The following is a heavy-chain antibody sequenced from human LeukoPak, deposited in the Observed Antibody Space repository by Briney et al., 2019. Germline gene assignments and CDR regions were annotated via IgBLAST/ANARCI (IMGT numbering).Heavy chain of an antibody. CDR3: XXXXXQWLANDAFDI. D-gene: IGHD6-19*01. V-gene: IGHV1-24*01. Sequence: ASVKVSCKVSGYTLTELSMHWVRQAPGKGLEWMGGFDPEDGETIYAQKFQGRVTMTEDTSTDTAYMELSSLRSEDTAVYYCXXXXXQWLANDAFDIWGQGTMVTVSS. J-gene: IGHJ3*02. CDR2: FDPEDGET. CDR1: GYTLTELS.